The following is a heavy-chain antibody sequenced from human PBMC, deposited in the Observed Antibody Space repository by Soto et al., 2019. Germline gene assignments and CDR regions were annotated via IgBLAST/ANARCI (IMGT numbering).Heavy chain of an antibody. V-gene: IGHV3-30-3*01. CDR2: ISYDGSNK. J-gene: IGHJ4*02. D-gene: IGHD4-4*01. CDR3: ARFEGSVTTMDY. Sequence: PGGSLRLSCAASGFTFSSYAMHWVRQAPGKGLEWVAVISYDGSNKYYADSVKGRFTISRDNSKNTLYLQMNSLRAEDTAVYYCARFEGSVTTMDYWGQGTLVTVSS. CDR1: GFTFSSYA.